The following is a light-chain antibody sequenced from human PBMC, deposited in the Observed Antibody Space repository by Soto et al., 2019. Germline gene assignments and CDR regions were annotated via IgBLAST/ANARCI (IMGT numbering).Light chain of an antibody. J-gene: IGLJ2*01. CDR1: RSDVGSYNL. Sequence: QSVLTQPASVSGYPGQSITISCTGTRSDVGSYNLVSWYQQHPGKAPKLMIYEGSKRPSGVSNRFSGSKSGNTASLTISGLQAEDEADYYCCSYAGSFVVFGGGTKLTVL. V-gene: IGLV2-23*01. CDR2: EGS. CDR3: CSYAGSFVV.